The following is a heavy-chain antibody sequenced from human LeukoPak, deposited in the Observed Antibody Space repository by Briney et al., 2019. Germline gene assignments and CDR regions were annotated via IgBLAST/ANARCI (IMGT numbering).Heavy chain of an antibody. D-gene: IGHD2-2*01. V-gene: IGHV5-51*01. CDR2: IYPGDSDT. CDR3: ARQGEIVVVPAAPDY. CDR1: GYSFTSYW. Sequence: KHGESLKIYCKGSGYSFTSYWIGLVRQMPGKGLEWMRIIYPGDSDTRYSPSFQGQVTISADKSISTAYLQWSSLKASDTAMYYCARQGEIVVVPAAPDYWGQGTLVTVSS. J-gene: IGHJ4*02.